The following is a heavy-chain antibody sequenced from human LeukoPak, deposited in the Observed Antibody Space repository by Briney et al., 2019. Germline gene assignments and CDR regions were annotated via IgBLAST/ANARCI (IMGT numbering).Heavy chain of an antibody. CDR3: ASVGKLGYYSDF. J-gene: IGHJ4*02. CDR1: GGSISSSSYY. D-gene: IGHD7-27*01. Sequence: SETLSLTCNVSGGSISSSSYYWGWIRQSPGKGLEWIGDIYYSGRTYNKNPSLESRVTISIDTSKSQFSLKLSSVSAADTAIYYCASVGKLGYYSDFWGQGTLVTVSS. V-gene: IGHV4-39*01. CDR2: IYYSGRT.